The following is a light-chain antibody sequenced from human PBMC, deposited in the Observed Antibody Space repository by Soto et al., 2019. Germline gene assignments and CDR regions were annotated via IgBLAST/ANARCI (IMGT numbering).Light chain of an antibody. Sequence: EIVMTQSPATLAVSPGERAALSCRASQSVRTNFAWYQQKPGQAPRLLIYGASSRATGTPARFSGSGSGTEFTLTISSLQSEDFAVYYCQQYNSWPYTFGLGTKLEMK. J-gene: IGKJ2*01. CDR2: GAS. CDR3: QQYNSWPYT. V-gene: IGKV3-15*01. CDR1: QSVRTN.